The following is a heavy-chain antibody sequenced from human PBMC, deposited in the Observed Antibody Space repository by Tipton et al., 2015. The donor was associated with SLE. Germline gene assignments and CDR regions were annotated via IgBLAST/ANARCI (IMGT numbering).Heavy chain of an antibody. D-gene: IGHD1-26*01. CDR3: ARESGSSNYYYYGMDV. CDR2: IYTSGST. CDR1: GGSISSGGYS. J-gene: IGHJ6*02. V-gene: IGHV4-61*02. Sequence: GLVKPSETLSLTCAVSGGSISSGGYSWSWIRQPAGKGLEWIGYIYTSGSTNYNPSLKSRVTISVDTSKNQFSLKLSSVTAADTAVYYCARESGSSNYYYYGMDVWGQGTTVTVSS.